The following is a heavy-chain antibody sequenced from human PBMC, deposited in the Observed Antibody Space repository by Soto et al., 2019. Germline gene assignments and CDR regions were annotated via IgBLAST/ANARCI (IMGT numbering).Heavy chain of an antibody. V-gene: IGHV4-30-2*01. Sequence: SETLSLTCAVSGGSISSGGYSWSWIRQPPGKGLECIGYIYHRGSTYYNPSLKSRVTISVDRSKNQLSLKLSSVTAADTAVYYCARGTTTVTTFDYWGQGTLVTVS. CDR3: ARGTTTVTTFDY. CDR2: IYHRGST. CDR1: GGSISSGGYS. J-gene: IGHJ4*02. D-gene: IGHD4-17*01.